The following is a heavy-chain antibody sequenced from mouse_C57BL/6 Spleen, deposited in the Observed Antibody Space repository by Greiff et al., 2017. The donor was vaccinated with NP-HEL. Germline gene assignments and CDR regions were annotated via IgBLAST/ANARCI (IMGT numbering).Heavy chain of an antibody. Sequence: VQLQQSGAELMKPGASVKLSCKATGYTFTGYWIEWVKQRPGHGLEWIGEILPGSGSTNYNEKFKGKATFTADTSSNTAYMQLSSLTTEYSAIYYCARGPIYYDYDGNFDYWGQGTTLTVSS. CDR1: GYTFTGYW. D-gene: IGHD2-4*01. J-gene: IGHJ2*01. CDR3: ARGPIYYDYDGNFDY. V-gene: IGHV1-9*01. CDR2: ILPGSGST.